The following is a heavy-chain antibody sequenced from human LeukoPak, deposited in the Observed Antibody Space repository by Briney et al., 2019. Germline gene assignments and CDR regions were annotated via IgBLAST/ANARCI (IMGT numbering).Heavy chain of an antibody. D-gene: IGHD2-2*01. Sequence: GGSQRLSCAASGFTFSSYSLNWVRQAPGKGLEWISYISSSSSIIYYADSVKGRFTISRDNAENSLFLQMNSLRAEDTAVYYCARDKGYCTRTSCYGSLAFDIWGRGTMVTVSS. CDR3: ARDKGYCTRTSCYGSLAFDI. CDR1: GFTFSSYS. V-gene: IGHV3-48*01. CDR2: ISSSSSII. J-gene: IGHJ3*02.